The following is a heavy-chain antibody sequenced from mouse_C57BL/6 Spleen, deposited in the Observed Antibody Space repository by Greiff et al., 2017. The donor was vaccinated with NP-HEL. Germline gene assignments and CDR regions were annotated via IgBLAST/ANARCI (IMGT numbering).Heavy chain of an antibody. D-gene: IGHD1-1*01. CDR2: IDPSDSYT. V-gene: IGHV1-69*01. CDR3: ARRGTLLIFAY. Sequence: QVQLQQPGAELVMPGASVKLSCKASGYTFTSYWMHWVKQRPGQGLEWIGEIDPSDSYTNYNQKFKDKSTLTVDKSSSTAYMQLSSLTSEDSAVYYCARRGTLLIFAYWGQGTLVTVSA. CDR1: GYTFTSYW. J-gene: IGHJ3*01.